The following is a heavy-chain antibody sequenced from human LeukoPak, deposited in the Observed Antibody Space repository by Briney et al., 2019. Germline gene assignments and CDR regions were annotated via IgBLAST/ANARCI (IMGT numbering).Heavy chain of an antibody. CDR2: IKPDSSET. CDR1: GFSFNSNW. D-gene: IGHD2-21*01. J-gene: IGHJ5*01. V-gene: IGHV3-7*01. CDR3: ATAVSIAGDS. Sequence: GGSLRLSCAASGFSFNSNWMSWFRQAPGKGLEWVAHIKPDSSETYYVDSVKGRFTISRDNAEKLVYLRMDSLRAEDTAVYYCATAVSIAGDSWGQGTLVTVSS.